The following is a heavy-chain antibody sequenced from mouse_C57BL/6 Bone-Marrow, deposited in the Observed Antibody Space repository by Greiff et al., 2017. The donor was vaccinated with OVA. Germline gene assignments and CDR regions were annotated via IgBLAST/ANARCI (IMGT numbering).Heavy chain of an antibody. V-gene: IGHV3-6*01. J-gene: IGHJ4*01. CDR3: ARFPTDDYDGYYAMDY. CDR1: GYSITSGYY. D-gene: IGHD2-4*01. CDR2: ISYDGSN. Sequence: ESGPGLVKPSQSLSLTCSVTGYSITSGYYWNCIRQFPGNKLEWMGYISYDGSNNYNSSLKNRISITRDTSKNQFFLKLNSVTTEDTAAYCCARFPTDDYDGYYAMDYRGEETSVTVSS.